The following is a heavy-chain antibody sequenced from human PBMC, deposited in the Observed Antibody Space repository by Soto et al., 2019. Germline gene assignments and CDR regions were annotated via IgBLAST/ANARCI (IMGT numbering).Heavy chain of an antibody. CDR2: IYQSGST. D-gene: IGHD3-10*01. J-gene: IGHJ4*02. Sequence: SETLSLTCAVSGDSISSGGYSWTWIRQPPGKGLEWIGHIYQSGSTLYNPSLESRVAISVDKSKNLFSLDLSSVTAADTAVYYCARDSPNGAFDSWGQGTLVTVS. CDR1: GDSISSGGYS. CDR3: ARDSPNGAFDS. V-gene: IGHV4-30-2*01.